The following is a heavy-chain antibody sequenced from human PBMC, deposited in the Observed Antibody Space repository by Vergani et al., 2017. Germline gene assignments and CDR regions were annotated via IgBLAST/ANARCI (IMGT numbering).Heavy chain of an antibody. D-gene: IGHD3-9*01. V-gene: IGHV4-59*01. CDR3: ARETGNGLHRWFDP. CDR2: IYYSGST. CDR1: GGSISSYY. Sequence: QVQLQESGPGLVKPSETLSLTCTVSGGSISSYYWSWIRQPPGKGLEWIGYIYYSGSTNYNPSLKSRVTIPVDTSKNQFSLKLSSVTAADTAVYYCARETGNGLHRWFDPWGQGTLVTVSS. J-gene: IGHJ5*02.